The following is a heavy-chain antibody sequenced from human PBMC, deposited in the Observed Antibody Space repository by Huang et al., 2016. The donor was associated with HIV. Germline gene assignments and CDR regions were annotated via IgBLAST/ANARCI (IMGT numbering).Heavy chain of an antibody. Sequence: QVQLVQSGSELRKPGASVKVSCQASGYTFTRYAMNWVRQAPGQGLEWMGWLNTNTGNPTYSQACTGRVVLSLDTSVSTAYLQISSLEAEDTAVYYCARDYYDSRGYDIHAVVDYWGQGTLVTVSS. J-gene: IGHJ4*02. D-gene: IGHD3-22*01. CDR2: LNTNTGNP. CDR3: ARDYYDSRGYDIHAVVDY. CDR1: GYTFTRYA. V-gene: IGHV7-4-1*02.